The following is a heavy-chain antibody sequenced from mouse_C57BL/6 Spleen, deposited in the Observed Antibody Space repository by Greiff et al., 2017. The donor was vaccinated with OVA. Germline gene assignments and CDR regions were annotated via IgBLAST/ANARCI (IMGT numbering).Heavy chain of an antibody. CDR2: IDPSDSYT. D-gene: IGHD2-5*01. CDR3: APHSNYVGGFAY. J-gene: IGHJ3*01. Sequence: VKLVESGPELVKPGASVKISCKASGYSFTSYYIHWVKQRPGQGLEWIGEIDPSDSYTNYNQKFKGKSTLTVDKSSSTAYMQLSSLTSEDSAVYYCAPHSNYVGGFAYWGQGTLVTVSA. V-gene: IGHV1-69*01. CDR1: GYSFTSYY.